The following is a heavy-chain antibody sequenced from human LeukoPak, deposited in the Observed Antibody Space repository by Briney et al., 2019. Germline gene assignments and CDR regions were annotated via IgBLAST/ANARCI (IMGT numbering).Heavy chain of an antibody. Sequence: PGGSLRLSCVASGFPFSSYWMTWVRQAPGKGLEWVANIKQDGSKKSYVDSVKGRFTISRDNAKNSLYLQMNSLRAEDTAIYYCASPTGDFDYWGQGTLVTVSS. V-gene: IGHV3-7*01. CDR2: IKQDGSKK. D-gene: IGHD1-1*01. CDR3: ASPTGDFDY. CDR1: GFPFSSYW. J-gene: IGHJ4*02.